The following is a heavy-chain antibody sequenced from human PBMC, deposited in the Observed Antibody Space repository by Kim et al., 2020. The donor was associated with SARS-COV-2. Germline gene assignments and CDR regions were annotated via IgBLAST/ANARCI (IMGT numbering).Heavy chain of an antibody. CDR3: AREQIYDLWSVYYHDGMYV. Sequence: GGSLRLSCAASGFTFSSYSMNWVRQAPGKGLEWVSSISSSSSYIYYADSVKGRFTISRDNAKNSLYLQMNSLRAEDTAVYYCAREQIYDLWSVYYHDGMYVWGQGTKVTVS. CDR2: ISSSSSYI. J-gene: IGHJ6*02. V-gene: IGHV3-21*01. CDR1: GFTFSSYS. D-gene: IGHD3-3*01.